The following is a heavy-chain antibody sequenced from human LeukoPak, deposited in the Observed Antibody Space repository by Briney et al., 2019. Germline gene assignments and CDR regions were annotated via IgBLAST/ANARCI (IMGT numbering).Heavy chain of an antibody. D-gene: IGHD3-22*01. CDR1: GYTFTNYA. CDR2: INTNTGNP. J-gene: IGHJ4*02. CDR3: ARDPNHYYDSSGYYGGY. Sequence: GASVKVSCKASGYTFTNYAMNWVRQAPGQGLEWMGWINTNTGNPTYAQGFTGRFVFFLDTSVSTAYLQISSLKAEDTAVYYCARDPNHYYDSSGYYGGYWGQGTLVTVSS. V-gene: IGHV7-4-1*02.